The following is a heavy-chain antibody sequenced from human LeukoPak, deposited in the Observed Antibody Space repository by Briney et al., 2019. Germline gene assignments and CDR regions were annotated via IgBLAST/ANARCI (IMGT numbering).Heavy chain of an antibody. CDR1: GGSISSYY. D-gene: IGHD2-21*02. CDR2: IYYSGST. Sequence: SETLSLTCTVSGGSISSYYWSWIRQPPGKGLEWIGYIYYSGSTNYNPSLKSRVTISVDTSKNQFSLKLSSVTAADTAVYYCARGREYCGGDCHAFDIWGQGTMVTVSS. V-gene: IGHV4-59*01. CDR3: ARGREYCGGDCHAFDI. J-gene: IGHJ3*02.